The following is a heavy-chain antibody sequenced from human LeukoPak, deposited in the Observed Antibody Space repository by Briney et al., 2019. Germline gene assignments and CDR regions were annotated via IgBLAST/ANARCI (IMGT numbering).Heavy chain of an antibody. J-gene: IGHJ4*02. Sequence: PSETLSLTCAVYGGSFSGYYWSWIRQPPGKGLEWIGEINHGGSTNYNPSLKSRVTISVDTSKNQFSLKLSSVTAADTAVYYCARAEETTYYYDSSGYYKFDYWGQGTLVTVSS. CDR3: ARAEETTYYYDSSGYYKFDY. V-gene: IGHV4-34*01. CDR1: GGSFSGYY. CDR2: INHGGST. D-gene: IGHD3-22*01.